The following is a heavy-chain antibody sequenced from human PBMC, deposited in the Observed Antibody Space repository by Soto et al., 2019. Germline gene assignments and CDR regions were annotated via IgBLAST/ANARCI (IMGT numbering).Heavy chain of an antibody. V-gene: IGHV3-23*01. CDR2: ISGSGGST. CDR1: GFTFSSYA. CDR3: AKGRSYYYYYGVDV. Sequence: GSLRLSCAASGFTFSSYAMSWVRQAPGKGLEWVSAISGSGGSTYYADSVKGRFTISRDNSKSTLYLQMNSLRAEDTALYYFAKGRSYYYYYGVDVWGQGTTVTVSS. J-gene: IGHJ6*02.